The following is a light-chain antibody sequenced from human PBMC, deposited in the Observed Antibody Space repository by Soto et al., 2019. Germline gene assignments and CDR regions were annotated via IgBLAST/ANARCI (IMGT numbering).Light chain of an antibody. Sequence: QSALTQPASVSGSPGQAITISCSGTSSDVGAFNYVSWYQQHPGKAPKLMIYDVSNRPSGVSNRFSGSKSGNTASLTISGLRAEDEADYYCNSFANSDTYVIFGGGTKLTVL. CDR2: DVS. CDR1: SSDVGAFNY. V-gene: IGLV2-14*03. CDR3: NSFANSDTYVI. J-gene: IGLJ2*01.